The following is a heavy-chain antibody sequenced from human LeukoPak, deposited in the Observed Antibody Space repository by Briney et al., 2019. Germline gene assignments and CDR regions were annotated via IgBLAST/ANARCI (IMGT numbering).Heavy chain of an antibody. Sequence: ASVTVSCKASGYTFTSYGISWVRQAPGQGLEWMGWISAYNGNTNYAQKLQGRVTMTTDTSTSTAYMELRSLRCDDTAVYYCASRDSSGYMDYWGQGTLVTVSS. CDR1: GYTFTSYG. CDR2: ISAYNGNT. J-gene: IGHJ4*02. CDR3: ASRDSSGYMDY. D-gene: IGHD3-22*01. V-gene: IGHV1-18*01.